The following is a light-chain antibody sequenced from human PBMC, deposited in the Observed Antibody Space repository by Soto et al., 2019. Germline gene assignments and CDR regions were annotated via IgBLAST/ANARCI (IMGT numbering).Light chain of an antibody. CDR1: TSDIGANNF. Sequence: QSVLTQPASVSGSPGQSITISCAGTTSDIGANNFVSWYQQRPGKAPKVIIYEVSNRPSGVSYRFSGSKSGSTASLTISGLRAEDEADYYCSSYTSSSTVVFGGGTKLTVL. J-gene: IGLJ2*01. CDR2: EVS. V-gene: IGLV2-14*01. CDR3: SSYTSSSTVV.